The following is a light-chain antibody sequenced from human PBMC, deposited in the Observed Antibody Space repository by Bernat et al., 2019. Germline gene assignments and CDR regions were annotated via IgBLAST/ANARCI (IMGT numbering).Light chain of an antibody. CDR2: WGS. CDR1: QSLRNSNGNTH. J-gene: IGKJ4*01. V-gene: IGKV2-28*01. Sequence: DIVMTQSPLSLPVTPGEPASISCRSNQSLRNSNGNTHLDWYVQRPGQSPQLLIYWGSIRAAGVPDRFSGSGSGTDFPLKISRVEADDVAIYSFMLGVQTLTFGVGTRVEI. CDR3: MLGVQTLT.